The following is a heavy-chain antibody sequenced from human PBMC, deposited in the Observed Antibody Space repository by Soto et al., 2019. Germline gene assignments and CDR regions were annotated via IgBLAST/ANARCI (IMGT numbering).Heavy chain of an antibody. CDR2: IYSGGST. Sequence: GGSLRLSCAASGFTVSSNYMSWVRQAPGKGLEWVSVIYSGGSTYYADSVKGRFTISRDNSKNTLYLQMNSLRAEDTAVYYCASSGIAVAPIDYWGQGTLVTVSS. CDR3: ASSGIAVAPIDY. J-gene: IGHJ4*02. D-gene: IGHD6-19*01. V-gene: IGHV3-66*01. CDR1: GFTVSSNY.